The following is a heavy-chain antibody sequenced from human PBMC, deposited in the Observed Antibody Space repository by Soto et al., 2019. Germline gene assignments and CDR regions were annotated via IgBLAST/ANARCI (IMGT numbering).Heavy chain of an antibody. V-gene: IGHV3-53*01. D-gene: IGHD6-19*01. Sequence: GGSLSLSCAASGFTVSSNYMSWVRQAPGKGLEWVSVIYSGGSTYYADSVKGRFTISRDNSKNTLYLQMNSLRAEDTAVYYCARASGSRLAPNIYYYYGMDVWGQGTRVTVSS. J-gene: IGHJ6*02. CDR2: IYSGGST. CDR1: GFTVSSNY. CDR3: ARASGSRLAPNIYYYYGMDV.